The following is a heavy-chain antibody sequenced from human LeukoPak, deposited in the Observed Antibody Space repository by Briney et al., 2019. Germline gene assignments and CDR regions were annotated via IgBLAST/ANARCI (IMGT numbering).Heavy chain of an antibody. CDR1: GFSFTSYA. D-gene: IGHD1-1*01. Sequence: TGGSLRLSCAASGFSFTSYAMNWVRQAPGKGLEWVSAISGSGRSTYSADSVRGRFTTSRDNSKNILCLQMNNLRGEDTAVYYCAKAGARGNVNWFDSWGQGTLVTVSS. J-gene: IGHJ5*01. V-gene: IGHV3-23*01. CDR2: ISGSGRST. CDR3: AKAGARGNVNWFDS.